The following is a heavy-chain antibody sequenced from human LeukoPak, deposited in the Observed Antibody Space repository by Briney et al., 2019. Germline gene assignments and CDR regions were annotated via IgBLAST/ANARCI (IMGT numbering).Heavy chain of an antibody. J-gene: IGHJ6*02. CDR3: AKNLGKGYYYGMDV. Sequence: GGSLRLSCAASGFTFSSYAMSWVRQAPGKGLEWVSVISGSGGSTYYADSVKGRFTISRDNSKNTLYLQMNSLRAEDTAVYYCAKNLGKGYYYGMDVWGQGTTVTVSS. V-gene: IGHV3-23*01. CDR2: ISGSGGST. CDR1: GFTFSSYA. D-gene: IGHD3-10*01.